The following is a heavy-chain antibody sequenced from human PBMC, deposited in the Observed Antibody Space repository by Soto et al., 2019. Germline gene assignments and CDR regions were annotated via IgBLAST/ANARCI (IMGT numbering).Heavy chain of an antibody. V-gene: IGHV3-23*01. CDR2: ISGSGGST. D-gene: IGHD3-10*01. CDR3: AKDSGKYGSGRHNDY. CDR1: GFTFSSYA. Sequence: GGSLRLSCAASGFTFSSYAMSWVRQAPGKGLEWVSAISGSGGSTYYADSVKGRFTISRDNSKNTLYLQMNSLRAEDTAVYYCAKDSGKYGSGRHNDYWGQGTLVTVSS. J-gene: IGHJ4*02.